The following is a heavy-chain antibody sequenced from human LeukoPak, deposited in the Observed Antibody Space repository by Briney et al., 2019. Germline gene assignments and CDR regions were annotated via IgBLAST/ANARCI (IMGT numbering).Heavy chain of an antibody. CDR1: GGSISSGGYS. J-gene: IGHJ4*02. CDR2: IYHSGST. CDR3: ARQYGSGSYGGYFDY. Sequence: SETLSLTCAVSGGSISSGGYSWSWIRQPPGKGLEWIGYIYHSGSTYYNPSLKSRVTISVDRSKNQFSLKLSSVTAADPAVYYCARQYGSGSYGGYFDYWGQGTLVTVSS. V-gene: IGHV4-30-2*01. D-gene: IGHD3-10*01.